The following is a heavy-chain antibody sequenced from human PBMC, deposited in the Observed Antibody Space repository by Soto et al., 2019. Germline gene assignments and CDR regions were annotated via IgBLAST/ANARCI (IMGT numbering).Heavy chain of an antibody. CDR1: GYTFTSYA. J-gene: IGHJ6*02. CDR2: INAGNGNT. CDR3: ASGPCSGGSCYYYYYGMDV. Sequence: ASVKVSCKASGYTFTSYAMHWVRQAPGQRLDWMGWINAGNGNTKYSQKFQGRVTITRDTSASTAYMELSSLRSEDTAVYYCASGPCSGGSCYYYYYGMDVWGQGTTVTVSS. D-gene: IGHD2-15*01. V-gene: IGHV1-3*01.